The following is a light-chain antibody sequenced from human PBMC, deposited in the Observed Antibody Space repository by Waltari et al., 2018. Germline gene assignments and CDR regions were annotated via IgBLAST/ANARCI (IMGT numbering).Light chain of an antibody. V-gene: IGLV2-23*01. CDR3: FSYADGRSLV. CDR1: STDLGSSTL. CDR2: GGT. Sequence: QSALTQPASVSGSPGQSITISCTGSSTDLGSSTLVSLYQHHPDKAPTLLRYGGTERPSRILHRFPGSKSGNTASLTISKLQAEDEADYYCFSYADGRSLVFGGGTKLTVL. J-gene: IGLJ2*01.